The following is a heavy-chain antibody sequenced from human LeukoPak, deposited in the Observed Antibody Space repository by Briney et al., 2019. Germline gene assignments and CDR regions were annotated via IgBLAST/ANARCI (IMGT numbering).Heavy chain of an antibody. Sequence: GGSLRLSCAASGFTFSSYDMHWVRQATGKGLEWVSAIGTAGDTYYPGSVKGRFTISRENAKNSLYLQMNSLRAGDTVVYYCAREGRANAFDIWGQGTMVTVSS. CDR3: AREGRANAFDI. J-gene: IGHJ3*02. CDR2: IGTAGDT. CDR1: GFTFSSYD. V-gene: IGHV3-13*01.